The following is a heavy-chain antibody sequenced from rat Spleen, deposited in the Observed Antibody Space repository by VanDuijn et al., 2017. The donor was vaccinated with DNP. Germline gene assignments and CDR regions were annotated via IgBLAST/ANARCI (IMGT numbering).Heavy chain of an antibody. J-gene: IGHJ2*01. CDR1: KFTFSYYG. CDR2: ISYAGGST. V-gene: IGHV5S13*01. CDR3: ARHRAIAAIWDY. D-gene: IGHD1-2*01. Sequence: EVQVVESGGGLVQPGRSLKLSCVASKFTFSYYGMAWVRQAPTKGLELVAYISYAGGSTYHGDSVKGRFTLSRDNAKNTQYLRMDSLRSEDTATYYCARHRAIAAIWDYWGQGVMVTVSS.